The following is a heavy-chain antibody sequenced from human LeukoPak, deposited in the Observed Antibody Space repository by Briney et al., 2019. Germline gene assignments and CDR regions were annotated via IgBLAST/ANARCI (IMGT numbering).Heavy chain of an antibody. D-gene: IGHD5-18*01. CDR3: AKGGGFGYSYGYPLFDY. Sequence: GGSLRLSCAASGFTFDDYAMHWVRHAPGKGLEWVSLISWDGGTTYYEDSVKGRFTISRDNSKNSLYLQMNSLRAEDTALYYCAKGGGFGYSYGYPLFDYWGQGTLVTVSS. CDR1: GFTFDDYA. J-gene: IGHJ4*02. CDR2: ISWDGGTT. V-gene: IGHV3-43D*03.